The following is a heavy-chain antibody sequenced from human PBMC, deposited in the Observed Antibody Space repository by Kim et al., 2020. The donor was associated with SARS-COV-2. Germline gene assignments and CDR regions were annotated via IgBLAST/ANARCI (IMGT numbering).Heavy chain of an antibody. V-gene: IGHV3-7*01. J-gene: IGHJ3*02. CDR2: DRSEK. Sequence: DRSEKYYVDSFKGRFTISRDNAKNSLYLQMNSLRAEDTAVYYCARGSGYSIWGQGTMVTVSS. CDR3: ARGSGYSI. D-gene: IGHD5-18*01.